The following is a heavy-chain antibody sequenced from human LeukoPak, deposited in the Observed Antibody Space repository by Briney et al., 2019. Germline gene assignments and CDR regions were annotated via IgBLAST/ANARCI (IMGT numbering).Heavy chain of an antibody. D-gene: IGHD3-10*02. Sequence: GGSLRLSCAASGFSFSFYWMHWVRQAPGKGPVWVSRIKTDGSIADYADSVKGRFTISRDNAKNTLYLQMNSLRAEDTAVYYCAELGITMIGGVWGKGTAVTISS. V-gene: IGHV3-74*01. J-gene: IGHJ6*04. CDR2: IKTDGSIA. CDR3: AELGITMIGGV. CDR1: GFSFSFYW.